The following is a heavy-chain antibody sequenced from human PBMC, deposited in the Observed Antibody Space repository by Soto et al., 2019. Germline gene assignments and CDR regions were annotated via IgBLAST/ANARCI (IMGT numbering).Heavy chain of an antibody. CDR2: LSDDGSNR. V-gene: IGHV3-30-3*01. J-gene: IGHJ5*02. CDR3: ARASMVRGIIGWFDP. D-gene: IGHD3-10*01. CDR1: GFNFSSSA. Sequence: QVQLVESGGGVVQPGRSLILSCAASGFNFSSSARYWVRKAPGKGLEWMAVLSDDGSNRYYADSVRGRFTISRDNSKNTLYLQMNSLRADDTAVYYCARASMVRGIIGWFDPWGQGTLVTVSS.